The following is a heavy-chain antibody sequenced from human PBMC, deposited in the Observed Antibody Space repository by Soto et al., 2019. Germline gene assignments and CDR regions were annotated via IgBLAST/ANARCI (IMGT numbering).Heavy chain of an antibody. J-gene: IGHJ6*02. V-gene: IGHV4-4*02. CDR1: GAAISSSNC. D-gene: IGHD3-22*01. CDR3: ARHYYYANHYYYDMDV. Sequence: QVQLQESGPGLVRPSGTLSLTCAVSGAAISSSNCGSWVSHPPGKGLEWIGDIYHDGSTNRNPSLKRRATISVDKSKNQFSLRLTSVTAADTAVYYCARHYYYANHYYYDMDVWGQGTTVTVSS. CDR2: IYHDGST.